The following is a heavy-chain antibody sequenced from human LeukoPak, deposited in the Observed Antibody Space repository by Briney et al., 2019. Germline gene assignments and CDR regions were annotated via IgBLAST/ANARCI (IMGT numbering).Heavy chain of an antibody. Sequence: SVKVSCKASGGTFSSYAISWVRQAPGQGLEWMGRIIPILGTANYAQKFQGRVTITTDESTSTAYMELSSLRSEDTAVYYCASYYYGSGSYYNHETFDYWGQGTLVTVPS. D-gene: IGHD3-10*01. CDR3: ASYYYGSGSYYNHETFDY. V-gene: IGHV1-69*05. J-gene: IGHJ4*02. CDR1: GGTFSSYA. CDR2: IIPILGTA.